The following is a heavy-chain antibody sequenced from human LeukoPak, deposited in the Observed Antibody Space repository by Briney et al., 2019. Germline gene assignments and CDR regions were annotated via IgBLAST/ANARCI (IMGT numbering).Heavy chain of an antibody. V-gene: IGHV1-69*13. J-gene: IGHJ5*02. CDR1: GGTFSSYA. CDR2: IIPIFGTA. CDR3: ANPRSQLLLEWFDP. Sequence: GASVKVSCKASGGTFSSYAISWVRQAPGQGLEWMGGIIPIFGTANYAQKFQGRVTITADESTSTAYMELSSLRSEDTAVYYCANPRSQLLLEWFDPWGQGTLVTVSS. D-gene: IGHD2-2*01.